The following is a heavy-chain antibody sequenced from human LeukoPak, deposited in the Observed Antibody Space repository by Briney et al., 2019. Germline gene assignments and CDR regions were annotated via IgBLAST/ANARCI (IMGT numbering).Heavy chain of an antibody. CDR2: IIPIFGTA. CDR1: GGTFSSYA. J-gene: IGHJ4*02. Sequence: SVKVSCKASGGTFSSYAISWVRQAPGQGLEWMGGIIPIFGTANYAQKFQGRVTITTDESTSTAYMELSSLRSEDTAVYYCARGEWELLTFDYWGQGTLVTVSP. V-gene: IGHV1-69*05. D-gene: IGHD1-26*01. CDR3: ARGEWELLTFDY.